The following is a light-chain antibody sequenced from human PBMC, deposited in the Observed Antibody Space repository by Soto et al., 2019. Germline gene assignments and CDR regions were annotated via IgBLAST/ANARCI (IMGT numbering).Light chain of an antibody. CDR2: GAS. Sequence: EMVLTQSPGTLSLSPGERATLSCRARQSVNSSYLAWYQQKPGQAPRLLIYGASSRATGIPDRFSGSGSGTDFTLTISRLESEDFAVYYCLHYGGSPPFTFGPGTKVDIK. CDR3: LHYGGSPPFT. J-gene: IGKJ3*01. CDR1: QSVNSSY. V-gene: IGKV3-20*01.